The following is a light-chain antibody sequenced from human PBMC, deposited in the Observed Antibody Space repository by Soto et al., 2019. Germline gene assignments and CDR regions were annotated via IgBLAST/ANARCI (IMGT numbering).Light chain of an antibody. CDR3: QQRNRYPLT. CDR1: QGISSY. J-gene: IGKJ5*01. Sequence: DIQLTQSPSFLAASVGDRVTITCRASQGISSYLAWYQQKPGKAHKLLSYSASTVQSGVPSRFSGSASRTECTLTLSCLQPEECATFFLQQRNRYPLTGGQGTRRQIK. CDR2: SAS. V-gene: IGKV1-9*01.